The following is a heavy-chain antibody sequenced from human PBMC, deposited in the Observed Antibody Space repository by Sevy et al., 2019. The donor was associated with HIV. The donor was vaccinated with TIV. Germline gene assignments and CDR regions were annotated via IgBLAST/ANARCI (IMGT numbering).Heavy chain of an antibody. J-gene: IGHJ3*01. V-gene: IGHV3-11*06. CDR2: ISSRSSFT. Sequence: GGSLRLSCVGSGFTFGDYYIIWIRQAPGKGLECVAYISSRSSFTNYTDSVRGRFTISRDNAKNEVFLQMNSLRAEDTGVYYCARGAYDVWGQGTTVTVSS. CDR1: GFTFGDYY. CDR3: ARGAYDV.